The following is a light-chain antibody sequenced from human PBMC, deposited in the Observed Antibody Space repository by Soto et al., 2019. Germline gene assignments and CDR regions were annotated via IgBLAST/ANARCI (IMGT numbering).Light chain of an antibody. V-gene: IGKV3-15*01. J-gene: IGKJ2*01. Sequence: EIVMTQSPATLSVSPGERATLSCRASQSVSSNLAWYQQKPGQAPRLLIYGASTRATGIPARFSGSGSGTEFTLTISSLQSEDFSVYYCQQYNKWPPYPFGQGNKLEIK. CDR3: QQYNKWPPYP. CDR1: QSVSSN. CDR2: GAS.